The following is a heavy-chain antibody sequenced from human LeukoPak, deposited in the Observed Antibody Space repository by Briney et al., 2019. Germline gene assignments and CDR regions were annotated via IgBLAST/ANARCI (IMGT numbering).Heavy chain of an antibody. J-gene: IGHJ4*02. CDR1: GFTFSRYW. CDR2: IKEDGSKK. D-gene: IGHD3-22*01. Sequence: GGSLRLSCAASGFTFSRYWMTWVRQAPGKGLEWVANIKEDGSKKNYVDSVKGRFTISRDNAKNSLYLQMNNLRAEDTAVYYCATPLDYYDRSGYHQGGDWGQGTLVTVSS. CDR3: ATPLDYYDRSGYHQGGD. V-gene: IGHV3-7*03.